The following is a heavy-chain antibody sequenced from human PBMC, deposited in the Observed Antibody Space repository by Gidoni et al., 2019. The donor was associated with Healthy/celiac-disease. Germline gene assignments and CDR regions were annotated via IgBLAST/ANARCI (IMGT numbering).Heavy chain of an antibody. CDR1: GYTFTISG. CDR2: ISAYNGNT. V-gene: IGHV1-18*01. D-gene: IGHD6-13*01. CDR3: ARDPHSSSWYGSWFDP. Sequence: QVQLVQSGAEVKKPGASVKVSCKASGYTFTISGISWVRQAPGQGLEWMGWISAYNGNTNYAQKLQGRVTMTTDTSTSTAYMELRSLRSDDTAVYYCARDPHSSSWYGSWFDPWGQGTLVTVSS. J-gene: IGHJ5*02.